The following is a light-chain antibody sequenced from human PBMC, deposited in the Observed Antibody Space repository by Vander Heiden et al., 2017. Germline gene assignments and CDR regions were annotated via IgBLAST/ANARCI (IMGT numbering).Light chain of an antibody. CDR1: SLRSYY. CDR2: GKD. J-gene: IGLJ2*01. Sequence: SSELTQDPTVSVAWGQTVRITCHGNSLRSYYASCYQQKPGPAPILVIYGKDNRPSGIPARFSGSNSGNTASLTISGAQAEDEADYYCYSRDSSGDHLFGGGTKLTVL. V-gene: IGLV3-19*01. CDR3: YSRDSSGDHL.